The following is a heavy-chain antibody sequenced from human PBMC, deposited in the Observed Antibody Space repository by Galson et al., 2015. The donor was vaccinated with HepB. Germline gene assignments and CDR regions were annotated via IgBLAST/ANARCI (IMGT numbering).Heavy chain of an antibody. Sequence: SVKVSCKASGFTFTSSAVQWVRQARGQGLEWMGWINPNSGGTNYAQKFQGRVTMTRDTSISTAYMELSRLRSDDTAVYYCAEAVAGTYYYGMDVWGQGTTVTVSS. D-gene: IGHD6-19*01. V-gene: IGHV1-2*02. CDR3: AEAVAGTYYYGMDV. J-gene: IGHJ6*02. CDR2: INPNSGGT. CDR1: GFTFTSSA.